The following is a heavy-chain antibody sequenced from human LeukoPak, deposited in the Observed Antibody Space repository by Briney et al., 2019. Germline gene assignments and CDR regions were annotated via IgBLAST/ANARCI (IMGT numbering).Heavy chain of an antibody. CDR2: ISAYSGNT. J-gene: IGHJ4*02. Sequence: ASVKVSCRASGYTFTTYNINWVRQAPGQGLEWMGWISAYSGNTNYAQKVQGRVTMTTDTATSTAYMELRSLTSDDTAVYYCARPFNWNDYFDYWGQGTLVTVSS. CDR3: ARPFNWNDYFDY. D-gene: IGHD1-1*01. V-gene: IGHV1-18*01. CDR1: GYTFTTYN.